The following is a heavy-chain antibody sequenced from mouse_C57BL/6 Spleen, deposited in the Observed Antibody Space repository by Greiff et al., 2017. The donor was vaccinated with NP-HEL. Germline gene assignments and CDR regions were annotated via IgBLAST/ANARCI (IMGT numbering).Heavy chain of an antibody. V-gene: IGHV5-17*01. CDR2: ISSGSSTI. Sequence: EVHLVESGGGLVKPGGSLKLSCAASGFTFSDYGMHWVRQAPEKGLEWVAYISSGSSTIYYADTVKGRITITRDNAKNTLFLQMTSLRSEDTAMYYCARLYYYGSSYGYYAMDYWGQGTSVTVSS. D-gene: IGHD1-1*01. CDR3: ARLYYYGSSYGYYAMDY. J-gene: IGHJ4*01. CDR1: GFTFSDYG.